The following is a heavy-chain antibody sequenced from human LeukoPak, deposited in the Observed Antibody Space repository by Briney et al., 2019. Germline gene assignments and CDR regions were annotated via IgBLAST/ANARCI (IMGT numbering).Heavy chain of an antibody. CDR1: GFTFSSYE. CDR2: ISSSGNTI. J-gene: IGHJ4*02. CDR3: ARDQEWELLDY. V-gene: IGHV3-48*03. D-gene: IGHD1-26*01. Sequence: GGSPRLSCAASGFTFSSYEMNWVRQAPGKGLEWISYISSSGNTIYYADSVKGRFTISRDNAKNSLYLQMNSLRAEDTAVYYCARDQEWELLDYWGQGSLVTVSS.